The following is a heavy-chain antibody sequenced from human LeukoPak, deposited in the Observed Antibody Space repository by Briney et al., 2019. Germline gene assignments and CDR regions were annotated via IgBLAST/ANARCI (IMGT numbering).Heavy chain of an antibody. V-gene: IGHV1-69*04. CDR2: IIPILGIA. D-gene: IGHD3-10*01. J-gene: IGHJ5*02. CDR3: ARDAFRLLWFREVPFFFDP. CDR1: GGTFSSYA. Sequence: SVKVSCKASGGTFSSYAISWVRQAPGQGLEWMGRIIPILGIANYAQKFQGRVTITAGKSTSTAYMELSSLRSEDTAVYYCARDAFRLLWFREVPFFFDPWGQGTLVTVSS.